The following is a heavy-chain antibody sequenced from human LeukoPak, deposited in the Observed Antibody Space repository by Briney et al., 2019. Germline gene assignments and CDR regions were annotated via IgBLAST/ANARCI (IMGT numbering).Heavy chain of an antibody. Sequence: SETLSLTCVVSNFSISSGYYWGWIRQPPGKGLEWIGSIYHSGNSYYNPSLKSRVTISVDTSKNQFSLRLSSVTAADTAVYYCARGGFYCGGDCYVDYWGQGTLVTVSS. CDR2: IYHSGNS. CDR3: ARGGFYCGGDCYVDY. J-gene: IGHJ4*02. V-gene: IGHV4-38-2*01. CDR1: NFSISSGYY. D-gene: IGHD2-21*02.